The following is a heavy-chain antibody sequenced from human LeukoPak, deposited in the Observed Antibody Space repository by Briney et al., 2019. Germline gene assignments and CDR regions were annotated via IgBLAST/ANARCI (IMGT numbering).Heavy chain of an antibody. D-gene: IGHD5-18*01. CDR3: ASSGYSYGYTRFDY. J-gene: IGHJ4*02. V-gene: IGHV4-31*03. CDR2: IYYSGST. CDR1: GGSISSGGYY. Sequence: SSQTLSLTCTVSGGSISSGGYYWSWIRQHPGKGLEWIGYIYYSGSTYYNPSLKSRVTISVDTSKNQFSLKLSSVTAADTAVYYCASSGYSYGYTRFDYWGQGTLVTVSS.